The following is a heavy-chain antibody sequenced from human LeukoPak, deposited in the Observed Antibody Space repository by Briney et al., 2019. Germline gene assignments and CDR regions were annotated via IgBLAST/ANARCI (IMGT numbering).Heavy chain of an antibody. J-gene: IGHJ4*02. CDR2: ISSSSSYI. CDR1: GFTFSSYS. Sequence: GGSLRLSCAASGFTFSSYSMNWVRQAPGKGLEWVSSISSSSSYIYYADSVKGRFTISRDNAKNSLYLQMNSLRAEDTAVYYCARVYCSSTSCYGGVDYWGQGTLVTVSS. D-gene: IGHD2-2*01. CDR3: ARVYCSSTSCYGGVDY. V-gene: IGHV3-21*01.